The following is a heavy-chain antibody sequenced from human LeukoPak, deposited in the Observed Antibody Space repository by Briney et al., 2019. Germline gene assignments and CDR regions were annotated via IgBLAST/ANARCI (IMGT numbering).Heavy chain of an antibody. Sequence: SETLSLTCTVSGGSISSYYWSWIRQPAGKGLEWIGYIYYSGSTNYNPSLKSRVTMSVDTSKNQFSLKLSSVTAADTAVYYCARGIVATMPPLGYYYYMDVWGKGTTVTVSS. CDR3: ARGIVATMPPLGYYYYMDV. CDR2: IYYSGST. J-gene: IGHJ6*03. D-gene: IGHD5-12*01. V-gene: IGHV4-59*01. CDR1: GGSISSYY.